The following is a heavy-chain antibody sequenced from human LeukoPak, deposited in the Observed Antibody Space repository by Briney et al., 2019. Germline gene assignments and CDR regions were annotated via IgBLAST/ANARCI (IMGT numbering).Heavy chain of an antibody. CDR3: ASRRGFDD. J-gene: IGHJ4*02. D-gene: IGHD3-10*01. V-gene: IGHV3-48*02. CDR2: ISPSSSMM. Sequence: PGGSLRLSCSASGFTSSSYTMNWIRQAPGKGLEWASSISPSSSMMHYADSVRGRFTISRDNAKNSLYLQMNSLRDEDTAVYYCASRRGFDDWGQGTLVTVSS. CDR1: GFTSSSYT.